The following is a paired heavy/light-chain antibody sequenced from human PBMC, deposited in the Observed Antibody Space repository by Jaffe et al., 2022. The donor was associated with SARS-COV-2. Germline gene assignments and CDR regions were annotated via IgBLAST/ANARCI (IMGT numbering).Heavy chain of an antibody. CDR3: ARGRTPYYYDSSGYPYEPYYQYTMDV. V-gene: IGHV3-21*01. CDR2: ISSTSSYI. J-gene: IGHJ6*02. D-gene: IGHD3-22*01. CDR1: GFTFSDYS. Sequence: EVQLVESGGGLVKPGGSLRLSCAASGFTFSDYSMTWVRQAPGKGLEWVASISSTSSYIFYADSVKGRFTISRDNAKNSLYLQMNSLRAEDTAVYYCARGRTPYYYDSSGYPYEPYYQYTMDVWGQGNTVTVSS.
Light chain of an antibody. CDR2: EVS. J-gene: IGLJ1*01. Sequence: QSALTQPASVSGSPGQSITISCTGTSSDVGGYNYVSWYQQHPVKAPKLMIFEVSNRPSGVSNRFSGSKSGSTASLTISGLQPEDEADYYCASYTGSNTYVFGTGTKVTVL. CDR1: SSDVGGYNY. CDR3: ASYTGSNTYV. V-gene: IGLV2-14*01.